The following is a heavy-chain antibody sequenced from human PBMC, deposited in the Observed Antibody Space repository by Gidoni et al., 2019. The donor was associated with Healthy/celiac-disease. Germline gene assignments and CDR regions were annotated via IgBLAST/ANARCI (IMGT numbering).Heavy chain of an antibody. D-gene: IGHD4-17*01. CDR3: AKDAGFYGDYVDY. J-gene: IGHJ4*02. CDR2: ISYDGSNK. V-gene: IGHV3-30*18. Sequence: QVQLVESGGVVVQPGRSLRLPCAASAFTFSSYGMHWVRQAPGKGLEWVAVISYDGSNKYYADSVKGRFTISRDNSKNTLYLQMNSLRAEDTAVYYCAKDAGFYGDYVDYWGQGTLVTVSS. CDR1: AFTFSSYG.